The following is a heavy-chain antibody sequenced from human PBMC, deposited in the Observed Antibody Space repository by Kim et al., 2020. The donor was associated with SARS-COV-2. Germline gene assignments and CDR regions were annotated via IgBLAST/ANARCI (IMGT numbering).Heavy chain of an antibody. CDR1: GFTVSSNY. J-gene: IGHJ6*03. CDR3: ARGGYSSASLYYYYYMDV. V-gene: IGHV3-53*04. CDR2: IYSGGST. Sequence: GGSLRLSCAASGFTVSSNYMSWVRQAPGKGLEWVSVIYSGGSTSYADSVKGRFTISRNNSKNTLYLQMNSLKAEDTAVYYCARGGYSSASLYYYYYMDVWGKGTTVTVSS. D-gene: IGHD6-6*01.